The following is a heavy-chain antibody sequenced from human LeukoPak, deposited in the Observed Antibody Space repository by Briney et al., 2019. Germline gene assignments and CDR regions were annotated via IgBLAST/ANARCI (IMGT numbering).Heavy chain of an antibody. Sequence: PGRSLRLSCAASGFTFSSYGMHWVRQAPGKGLEWVAVISYDGSNKYYADSVKGRFTISRDNFKNTLYLQMNSLRTEDTAVYYCARGLAAAGIKGPDYWGQGTLVTVSS. CDR2: ISYDGSNK. D-gene: IGHD6-13*01. V-gene: IGHV3-30*03. J-gene: IGHJ4*02. CDR3: ARGLAAAGIKGPDY. CDR1: GFTFSSYG.